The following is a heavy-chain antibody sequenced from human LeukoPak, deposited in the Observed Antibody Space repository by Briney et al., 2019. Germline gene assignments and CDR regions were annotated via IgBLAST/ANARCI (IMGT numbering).Heavy chain of an antibody. CDR3: AHRRIRGEYSSSWYH. CDR1: GFSLSTSGVG. CDR2: IYWNDDK. Sequence: SGPTLVKPTQTLTLTCTFSGFSLSTSGVGVGWIRQPPGKALEWLALIYWNDDKRYSPSLKSRLTITTDPSKNQVVLTITNMDPVDTATYYCAHRRIRGEYSSSWYHWGQGTLATAS. D-gene: IGHD6-13*01. V-gene: IGHV2-5*01. J-gene: IGHJ5*02.